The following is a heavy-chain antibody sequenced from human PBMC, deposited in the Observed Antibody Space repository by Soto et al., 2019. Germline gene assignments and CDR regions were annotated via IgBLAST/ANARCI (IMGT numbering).Heavy chain of an antibody. J-gene: IGHJ3*02. D-gene: IGHD3-22*01. CDR3: ARDLVDYYDSSGSRRPRYAFDI. CDR1: GYTFTSYY. V-gene: IGHV1-46*01. CDR2: INPSGGST. Sequence: QVQLVQSGAEVKKPGASVKVSCKASGYTFTSYYMHWVRQAPGQGLEWMGIINPSGGSTSYAQKFQGRVTMTRDTSTSTVYMELSSLRSEDTAVYYCARDLVDYYDSSGSRRPRYAFDIWGQGTMVTVSS.